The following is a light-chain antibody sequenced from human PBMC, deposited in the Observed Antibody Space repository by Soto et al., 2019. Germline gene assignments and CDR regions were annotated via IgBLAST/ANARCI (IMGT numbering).Light chain of an antibody. CDR2: GAS. V-gene: IGKV3-11*01. Sequence: EIVLTQSPATLSLSPGETATLSCRASQSISSQLVWYQQRPGQAPRLLIYGASNMATGVPPRFSGSGSRTACTLTITSLEPEDFAVYYCQQRSNWPHLTFGQGTKLQIK. CDR1: QSISSQ. CDR3: QQRSNWPHLT. J-gene: IGKJ2*01.